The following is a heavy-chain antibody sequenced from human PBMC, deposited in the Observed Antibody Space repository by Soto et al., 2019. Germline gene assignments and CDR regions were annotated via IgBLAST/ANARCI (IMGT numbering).Heavy chain of an antibody. CDR2: ISGSGGST. J-gene: IGHJ5*02. Sequence: GGSLRLSCGASGFTFSSYAMSWVRQAPGKGLEWVSAISGSGGSTYYADSVKGRFTISRDNSKNTLYLQMNSLRAEDTAVYYCAKDLRAAAGYRPDWFDPWGQGTLVTVSS. CDR3: AKDLRAAAGYRPDWFDP. D-gene: IGHD6-13*01. V-gene: IGHV3-23*01. CDR1: GFTFSSYA.